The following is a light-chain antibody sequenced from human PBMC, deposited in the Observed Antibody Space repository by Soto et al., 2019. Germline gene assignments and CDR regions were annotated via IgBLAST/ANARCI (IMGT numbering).Light chain of an antibody. CDR2: AAS. V-gene: IGKV1-39*01. CDR3: QQSYTTPIT. Sequence: DIQMTHSPSSLSASVGDRVIITCRASQTISSHLNWYQQKPGKAPNLLVYAASSLQSGVPSRFTGSGSGTDFTLTISSLQPEDFATYFCQQSYTTPITFGQGTRLETK. J-gene: IGKJ5*01. CDR1: QTISSH.